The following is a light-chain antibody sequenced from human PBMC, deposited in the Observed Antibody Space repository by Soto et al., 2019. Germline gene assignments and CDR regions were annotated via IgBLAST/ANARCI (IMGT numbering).Light chain of an antibody. Sequence: EIVMTQSPASLSVSPGERATLSCRAGQSVSSNLAWYQQKPGQAPRLLIYGASTRATGIPARFSGSGSGTEFTLTITSLQSEDFAVYYCQQYNNWQIFGGGTKVDIK. CDR3: QQYNNWQI. CDR1: QSVSSN. CDR2: GAS. V-gene: IGKV3-15*01. J-gene: IGKJ4*01.